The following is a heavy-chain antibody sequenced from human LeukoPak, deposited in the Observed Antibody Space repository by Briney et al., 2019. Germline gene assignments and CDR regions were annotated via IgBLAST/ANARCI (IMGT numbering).Heavy chain of an antibody. D-gene: IGHD6-19*01. CDR1: GYTFTSYG. V-gene: IGHV1-18*01. J-gene: IGHJ4*02. Sequence: ASVKVSCKASGYTFTSYGISWVRQAPGQGLEWMGWISAYNGNTNYAQKLQGRVTMTTDTSTSTAYMELRSLRSDDTAVYYCARAAGYSSGWPPKVRYFDYWGQGTLVTVSS. CDR3: ARAAGYSSGWPPKVRYFDY. CDR2: ISAYNGNT.